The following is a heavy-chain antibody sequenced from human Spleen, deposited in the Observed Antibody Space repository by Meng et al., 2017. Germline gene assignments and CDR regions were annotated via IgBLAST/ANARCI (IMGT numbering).Heavy chain of an antibody. D-gene: IGHD2-21*01. CDR2: IYQSGST. V-gene: IGHV4-34*01. Sequence: QGHLQHGGAGLLKPSETLSLPVFVSGGSFSDYYWSWIRQPPGKGLEWIGEIYQSGSTSSYNPSLRSRVTMSLDTSRNQISLMLTSVTAADTAVYYCARNGAYCLDSWGQGTLVTVSS. CDR1: GGSFSDYY. J-gene: IGHJ4*02. CDR3: ARNGAYCLDS.